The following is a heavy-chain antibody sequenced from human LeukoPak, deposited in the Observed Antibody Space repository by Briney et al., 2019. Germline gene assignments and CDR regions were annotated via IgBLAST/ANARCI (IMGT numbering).Heavy chain of an antibody. V-gene: IGHV1-18*04. D-gene: IGHD1-14*01. CDR3: ARGPRYQIFDY. CDR2: ISAYNGNT. CDR1: GYTFTSYG. J-gene: IGHJ4*02. Sequence: ASVNVSCKASGYTFTSYGISWVGPAPGRGVEWMGWISAYNGNTNYAQKLQGRVTMTTDTSTSTAYMELRSLRSDDTAVYYCARGPRYQIFDYWGQGTLVTVSS.